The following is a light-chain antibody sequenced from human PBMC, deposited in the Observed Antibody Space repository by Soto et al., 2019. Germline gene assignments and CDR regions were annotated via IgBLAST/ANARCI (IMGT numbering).Light chain of an antibody. V-gene: IGKV1-5*01. Sequence: DIQMTQSPSTLSASVGDRVTITCRASQSISTGLAWYQQKPGKAPKVLSYDASSLESGVPSRFSGSGSGTEFTLTISSLQPDDFATYYCQQYKNYLTFGPGTKVDIK. J-gene: IGKJ3*01. CDR2: DAS. CDR3: QQYKNYLT. CDR1: QSISTG.